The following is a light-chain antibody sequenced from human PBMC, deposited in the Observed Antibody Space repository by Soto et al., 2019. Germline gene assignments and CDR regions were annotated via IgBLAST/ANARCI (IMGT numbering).Light chain of an antibody. V-gene: IGLV1-44*01. J-gene: IGLJ2*01. CDR3: AACDDSLNGPV. Sequence: QSVLTQPPSASGTPGQRVTISCSGSSSNIGIKTVNWYQQLPGTAPKLLIYSNNQRPSGVPDRFSGSKSGTSASLAISGLQSEDEADYYCAACDDSLNGPVFGGGTKLTVL. CDR2: SNN. CDR1: SSNIGIKT.